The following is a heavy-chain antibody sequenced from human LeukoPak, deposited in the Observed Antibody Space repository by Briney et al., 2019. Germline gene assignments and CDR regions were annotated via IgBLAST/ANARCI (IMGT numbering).Heavy chain of an antibody. Sequence: SETLSLTCTVSGGSISSSSYYWGWIRQPPGKGLEWIGSIYYSGSTYYNPSLKSRVTISVDTSKNQFSLKLSSVTAADTAVYYCARGGGDGYNYNYYYYMDVWGKGTTVTVSS. CDR1: GGSISSSSYY. CDR3: ARGGGDGYNYNYYYYMDV. D-gene: IGHD5-24*01. CDR2: IYYSGST. V-gene: IGHV4-39*07. J-gene: IGHJ6*03.